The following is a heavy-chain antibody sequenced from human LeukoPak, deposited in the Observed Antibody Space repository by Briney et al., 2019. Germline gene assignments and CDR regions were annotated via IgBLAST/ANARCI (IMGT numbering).Heavy chain of an antibody. CDR2: IYSGGST. V-gene: IGHV3-53*01. CDR1: GFTFSSYS. D-gene: IGHD3-22*01. CDR3: ARDWMPYYYDSSGYIGDY. Sequence: GGSLRLSCAASGFTFSSYSMNWVRQAPGKGLEWVSVIYSGGSTYYADSVKGRFTISRDNSKNTLYLQMNSLRAEDTAVYYCARDWMPYYYDSSGYIGDYWGQGTLVTVSS. J-gene: IGHJ4*02.